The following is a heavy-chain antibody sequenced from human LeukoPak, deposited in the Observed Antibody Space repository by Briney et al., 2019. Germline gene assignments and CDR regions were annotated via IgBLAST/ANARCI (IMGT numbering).Heavy chain of an antibody. V-gene: IGHV3-23*01. CDR1: GFTFSSYA. J-gene: IGHJ6*02. D-gene: IGHD6-6*01. CDR2: ISGSGGST. Sequence: GGPLRLSCAASGFTFSSYAMSWVRQAPGKGLEWVSAISGSGGSTYYADSVKGRFTISRDNSKNTLYLQMNSLRAEDTAVYYRAKVGIAARPGPLGMDVWGQGTTVTVSS. CDR3: AKVGIAARPGPLGMDV.